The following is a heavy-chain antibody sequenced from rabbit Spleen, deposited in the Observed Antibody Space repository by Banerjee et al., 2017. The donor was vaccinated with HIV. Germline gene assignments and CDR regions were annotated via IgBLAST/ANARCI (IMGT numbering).Heavy chain of an antibody. Sequence: QEQLVESGGGLVQPEGSLALTCTASGFSFSNGYYMCWVRQAPGKGLEWIACIYTGTSGITYYANWVISRFTITSDTNQNTVDLKMTSLTAADTATYFCARDLAGVIGWNFGWWGPGTLVTVS. CDR2: IYTGTSGIT. V-gene: IGHV1S45*01. CDR3: ARDLAGVIGWNFGW. D-gene: IGHD4-1*01. CDR1: GFSFSNGYY. J-gene: IGHJ4*01.